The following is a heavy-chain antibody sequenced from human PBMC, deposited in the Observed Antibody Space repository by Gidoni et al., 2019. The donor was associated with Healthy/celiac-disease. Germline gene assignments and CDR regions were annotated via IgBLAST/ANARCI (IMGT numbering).Heavy chain of an antibody. CDR1: GFNFSTYS. D-gene: IGHD5-12*01. Sequence: EVQLVESGVGLVQPGRSLRLSCAAYGFNFSTYSMNRVRQAPGKGLECVSFISSSTNTMYYADSVKGRFTISRDNAHNSLYLQINSLRAEDTAVYYCTRNGKYSGYDPFDYWGQGTLVTVPS. J-gene: IGHJ4*02. CDR2: ISSSTNTM. CDR3: TRNGKYSGYDPFDY. V-gene: IGHV3-48*01.